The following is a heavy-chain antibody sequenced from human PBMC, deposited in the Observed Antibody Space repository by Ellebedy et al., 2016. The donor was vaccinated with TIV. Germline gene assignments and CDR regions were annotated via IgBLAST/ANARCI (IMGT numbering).Heavy chain of an antibody. J-gene: IGHJ3*02. V-gene: IGHV1-18*04. CDR1: GYTFTNYG. Sequence: AASVKVSCKASGYTFTNYGIVWVRQAPGQGLEWMGWISDYNGNTNYAQNLAGRVTMTTDTSTSTAYMPLRSLRSNDTAIYNCARPRTSAAFDIWGQGTMVTVSS. CDR2: ISDYNGNT. CDR3: ARPRTSAAFDI.